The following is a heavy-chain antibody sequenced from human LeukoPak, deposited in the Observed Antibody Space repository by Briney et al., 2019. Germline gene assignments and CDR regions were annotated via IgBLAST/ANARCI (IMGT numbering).Heavy chain of an antibody. Sequence: ASVKVSCKASGGTFSSYAISWVRQAPGQGLEWMGGIIPIFGTANYAQKFQGRVTITADESTSTAYMELSSLRSEDTAVYYCARDCDSSGYYWETLEYWGQGTLVTVSS. D-gene: IGHD3-22*01. J-gene: IGHJ4*02. V-gene: IGHV1-69*01. CDR1: GGTFSSYA. CDR3: ARDCDSSGYYWETLEY. CDR2: IIPIFGTA.